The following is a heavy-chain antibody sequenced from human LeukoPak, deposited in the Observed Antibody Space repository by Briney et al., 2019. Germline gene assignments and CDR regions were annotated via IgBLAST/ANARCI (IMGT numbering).Heavy chain of an antibody. D-gene: IGHD2-15*01. CDR1: GFTFSSYW. CDR3: AKDFFRVVVAATFDY. Sequence: PGGSLRLSCAASGFTFSSYWMSWVRQAPGKGLEWVAVISYDGTNKYYADSVKGRFTISRDNSKNTLYLQMNSLRAEDTAVYYCAKDFFRVVVAATFDYWGQGTLVTVSS. V-gene: IGHV3-30*18. J-gene: IGHJ4*02. CDR2: ISYDGTNK.